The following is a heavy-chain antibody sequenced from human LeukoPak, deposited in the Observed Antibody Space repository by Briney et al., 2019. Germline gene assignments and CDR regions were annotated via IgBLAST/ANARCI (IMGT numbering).Heavy chain of an antibody. CDR3: VREGYFVFDF. CDR1: GFTFSTYW. V-gene: IGHV3-7*01. D-gene: IGHD2-21*01. J-gene: IGHJ4*02. Sequence: GGSLRLSCGASGFTFSTYWMSWVRQAPGKGLEWVANTKKDGSEKYYVDSVKGRFTISRDNAKNSLYLQMNSLRVEDTAVYYCVREGYFVFDFWGQGTLVTVSS. CDR2: TKKDGSEK.